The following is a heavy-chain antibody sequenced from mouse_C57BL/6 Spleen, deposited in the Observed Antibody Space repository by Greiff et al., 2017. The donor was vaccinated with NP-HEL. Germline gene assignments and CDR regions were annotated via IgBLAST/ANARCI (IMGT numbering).Heavy chain of an antibody. D-gene: IGHD1-1*01. J-gene: IGHJ1*03. CDR1: GYAFTNYL. CDR3: ARDVVATGYFDV. V-gene: IGHV1-54*01. Sequence: QVQLQQSGAELVRPGPSVKVSCKASGYAFTNYLIEWVKQRPGQGLEWIGVINPGSGGTNYNEKFKGKATLTADKSSSTAYMQLSSLTSEDSAVYFCARDVVATGYFDVWGTGTTVTVSS. CDR2: INPGSGGT.